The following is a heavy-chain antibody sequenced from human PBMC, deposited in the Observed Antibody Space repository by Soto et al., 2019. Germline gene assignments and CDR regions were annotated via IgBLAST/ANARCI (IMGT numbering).Heavy chain of an antibody. J-gene: IGHJ5*02. CDR1: GFTFSSYS. CDR2: ISSSSSYI. Sequence: GGSLRLSCAASGFTFSSYSMNWVRQAPGKGLEWVSSISSSSSYIYYADSVKGRFTISRDNAKNSLYLQMNSLRAEDTAVYYCAGTREVYSSSWNQRYNWFDPWGQGTLVTVSS. CDR3: AGTREVYSSSWNQRYNWFDP. D-gene: IGHD6-13*01. V-gene: IGHV3-21*01.